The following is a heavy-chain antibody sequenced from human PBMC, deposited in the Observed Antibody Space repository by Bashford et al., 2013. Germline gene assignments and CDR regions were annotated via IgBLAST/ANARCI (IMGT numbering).Heavy chain of an antibody. Sequence: PGGSLRLSCATSGFNLNKHAIHWVRQTPGKGLEWVAFISYDGNKKYYADFVKGRFTISRDNSKNTVSLQMNSLSADDTAVYHCAKDLWNGLIIPGPTDHWGQGTLVTVSS. J-gene: IGHJ5*02. CDR3: AKDLWNGLIIPGPTDH. D-gene: IGHD1-1*01. CDR2: ISYDGNKK. V-gene: IGHV3-30*18. CDR1: GFNLNKHA.